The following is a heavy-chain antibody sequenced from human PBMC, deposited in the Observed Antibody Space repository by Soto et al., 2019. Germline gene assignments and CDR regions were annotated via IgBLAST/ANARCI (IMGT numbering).Heavy chain of an antibody. CDR3: ARHAGTYYVTGMNV. Sequence: QVQLVQSGAEVKKPGSSVKVSCKASGGTFSTYAISWVRQAPGQGLEWMGGVIPILGTTNNAQKFQGRVTSAADECTGTAYLELSRLRSEEPGVYFCARHAGTYYVTGMNVWGHGTTVNVS. CDR1: GGTFSTYA. D-gene: IGHD1-1*01. J-gene: IGHJ6*02. CDR2: VIPILGTT. V-gene: IGHV1-69*12.